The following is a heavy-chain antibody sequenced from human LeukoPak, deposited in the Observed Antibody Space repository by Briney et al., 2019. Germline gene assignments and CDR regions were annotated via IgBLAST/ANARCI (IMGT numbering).Heavy chain of an antibody. J-gene: IGHJ3*02. CDR3: ARDHEDIVVVPAGGMNDGFDI. CDR1: GFTFSSYS. CDR2: ISSSSSYI. Sequence: GGSLRLSCAASGFTFSSYSMNWVRQAPGKGLEWVSSISSSSSYIYYADSVKGRFTISRDNSKNSLYLQMNSPRAQDTAVYYCARDHEDIVVVPAGGMNDGFDIWGQGTMVTVSS. V-gene: IGHV3-21*01. D-gene: IGHD2-2*01.